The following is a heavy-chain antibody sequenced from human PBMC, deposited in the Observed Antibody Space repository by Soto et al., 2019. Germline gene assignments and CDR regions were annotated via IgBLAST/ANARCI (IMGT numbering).Heavy chain of an antibody. Sequence: GSLRLSCAASGFTFSSYSMNWVRQAPGKGLEWVSSISSSSSYIYYADSVKGRFTISRDNAKNSLYLQMNSLRAEDTAVYYCARDGGNDFWSGYSGLDYWGQGTLVTAPQ. D-gene: IGHD3-3*01. V-gene: IGHV3-21*01. J-gene: IGHJ4*02. CDR1: GFTFSSYS. CDR3: ARDGGNDFWSGYSGLDY. CDR2: ISSSSSYI.